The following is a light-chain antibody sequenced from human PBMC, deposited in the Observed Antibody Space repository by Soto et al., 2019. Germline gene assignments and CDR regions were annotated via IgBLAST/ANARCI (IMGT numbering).Light chain of an antibody. V-gene: IGKV3-11*01. CDR1: QSVSSY. CDR3: QQRSNWLT. J-gene: IGKJ4*01. CDR2: DAS. Sequence: EIVLTQSTATLSLSPGERATLSCRASQSVSSYLAWYQQKPGQAPRLLIYDASNRASGIPARFSGSGSGTVFTLTISSLEPEDFAVYYCQQRSNWLTFGGGTKVEIK.